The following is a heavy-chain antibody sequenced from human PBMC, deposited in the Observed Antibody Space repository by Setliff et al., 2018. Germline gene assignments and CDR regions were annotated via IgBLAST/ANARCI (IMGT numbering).Heavy chain of an antibody. V-gene: IGHV1-2*02. CDR3: LRLVRYCTKIACQATSGDEV. D-gene: IGHD2-8*01. CDR2: INPNSAGT. J-gene: IGHJ4*02. Sequence: RASVKVSCKASANTFIAYYIHWVRQAPGQGLEWMGWINPNSAGTNYAQKFQGRVTMAWDTSTNTGYLELRGLRSDDTAVYYCLRLVRYCTKIACQATSGDEVWGLGTLVTVSS. CDR1: ANTFIAYY.